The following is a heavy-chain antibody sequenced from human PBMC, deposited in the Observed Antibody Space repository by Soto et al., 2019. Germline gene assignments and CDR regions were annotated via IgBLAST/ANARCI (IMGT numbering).Heavy chain of an antibody. J-gene: IGHJ4*02. D-gene: IGHD6-6*01. CDR2: IYYSGST. V-gene: IGHV4-39*01. CDR1: GGSISSSSYY. Sequence: SETLSLTCTVSGGSISSSSYYWGWIRQPPGKGLEWFGSIYYSGSTYYNPSLKSRVTISVDTSKNQFSLKLSSVTAADTAVYYCTGGSSVSVDYWGQGTLVTVSS. CDR3: TGGSSVSVDY.